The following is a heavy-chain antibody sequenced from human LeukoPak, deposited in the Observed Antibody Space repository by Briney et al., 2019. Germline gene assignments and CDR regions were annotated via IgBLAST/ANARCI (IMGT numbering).Heavy chain of an antibody. CDR3: VRLYCSRTSCYLPDY. J-gene: IGHJ4*02. Sequence: SETLSLTCAVYGGSFSGYYWSWIRQPPGKGLEWIGEINHSGSTNYNPSLKSRVSILLDTSKNQFSLKLNSATAADTALYYCVRLYCSRTSCYLPDYWGQGTLVTVSS. CDR1: GGSFSGYY. V-gene: IGHV4-34*01. D-gene: IGHD2-2*01. CDR2: INHSGST.